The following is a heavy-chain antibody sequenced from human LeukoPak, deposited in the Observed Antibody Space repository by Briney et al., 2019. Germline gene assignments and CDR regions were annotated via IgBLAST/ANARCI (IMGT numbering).Heavy chain of an antibody. V-gene: IGHV4-34*01. CDR2: INHSGST. Sequence: SETLSLTCAVYGGSFIGYYWSWIRQPPGKGLEWIGEINHSGSTNYNPSLKSRVTISVDTSKNQFSLKLSSVTAADTAVYYCARGHRYCTNGVCYDYFDYWGQETLVTVSS. D-gene: IGHD2-8*01. CDR1: GGSFIGYY. CDR3: ARGHRYCTNGVCYDYFDY. J-gene: IGHJ4*02.